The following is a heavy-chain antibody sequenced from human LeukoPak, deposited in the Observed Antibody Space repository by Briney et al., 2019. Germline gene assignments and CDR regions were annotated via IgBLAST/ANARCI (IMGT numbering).Heavy chain of an antibody. CDR3: ARFPGSAEYRHYYYMDV. J-gene: IGHJ6*03. V-gene: IGHV4-59*01. Sequence: SETLSLTCTVSGGSISNYFWSWIRQPPRKGLESIGYIYYSGSSNYNPSLKSRVTISVDTSKNQFSLKLSSVTAADTAVYYCARFPGSAEYRHYYYMDVWGKGTTVTVSS. CDR1: GGSISNYF. D-gene: IGHD2-15*01. CDR2: IYYSGSS.